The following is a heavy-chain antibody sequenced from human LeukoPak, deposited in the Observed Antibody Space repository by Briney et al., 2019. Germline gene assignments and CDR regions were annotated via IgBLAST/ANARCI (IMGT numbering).Heavy chain of an antibody. CDR3: AIYYDSSGSIDH. J-gene: IGHJ4*02. Sequence: GGSLRLSCAASGFIFSDYFMTWIRQTPGKGLEWLSYISDSGSTINYADSVKGRLTISRDNAKKSLFLQMNSLRAEDTAVYYCAIYYDSSGSIDHWGQGTLVTVSS. D-gene: IGHD3-22*01. CDR1: GFIFSDYF. V-gene: IGHV3-11*01. CDR2: ISDSGSTI.